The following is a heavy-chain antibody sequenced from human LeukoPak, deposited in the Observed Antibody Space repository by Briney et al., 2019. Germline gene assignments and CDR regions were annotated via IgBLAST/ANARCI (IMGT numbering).Heavy chain of an antibody. CDR1: GFTFSSYW. D-gene: IGHD3-10*02. V-gene: IGHV3-7*01. CDR2: IKQDGSEK. Sequence: GGSLRLSCAASGFTFSSYWMSWVRQAPGKGLEWVAYIKQDGSEKYYADSVKGRFTISRDNAKNSLYLQMNSLRAEDTAVYYCAELGITMIGGVWGKGTTVTISS. CDR3: AELGITMIGGV. J-gene: IGHJ6*04.